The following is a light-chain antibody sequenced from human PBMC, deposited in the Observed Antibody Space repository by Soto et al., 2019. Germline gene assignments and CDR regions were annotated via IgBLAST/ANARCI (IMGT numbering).Light chain of an antibody. CDR1: SSNIGAGYG. CDR2: DAY. Sequence: QSVLTQPPSVSGAPGQRVTISCTGSSSNIGAGYGVHWYQQLPGTAHKLLIYDAYKRATGIQARFTGSGSGTDFTLTIRRLEPEDFAVYYCKQYGSSPRTFGQGTK. J-gene: IGLJ3*02. V-gene: IGLV1-40*01. CDR3: KQYGSSPRT.